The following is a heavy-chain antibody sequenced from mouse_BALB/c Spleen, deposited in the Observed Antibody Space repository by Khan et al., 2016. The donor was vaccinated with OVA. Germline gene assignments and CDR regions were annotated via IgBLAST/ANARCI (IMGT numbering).Heavy chain of an antibody. J-gene: IGHJ4*01. V-gene: IGHV3-2*02. D-gene: IGHD2-13*01. Sequence: EVQLQESGPGLVKPSQSLSLTCTVTGYSITSDYAWNWIRQFPGNKLEWMGYISSTGSTSYHPSLKSQLSITRETYKNQFFLHLNSVTTDDTATYYCARSLYYSDSYAMDYWGQGTSVTVSS. CDR1: GYSITSDYA. CDR3: ARSLYYSDSYAMDY. CDR2: ISSTGST.